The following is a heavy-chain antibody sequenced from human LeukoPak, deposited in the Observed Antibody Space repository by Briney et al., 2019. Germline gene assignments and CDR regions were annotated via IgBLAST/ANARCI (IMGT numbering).Heavy chain of an antibody. D-gene: IGHD3-10*01. CDR3: ARHLFLYYGSADWGMDV. CDR1: GGSISSYY. V-gene: IGHV4-59*01. J-gene: IGHJ6*04. CDR2: IYYSGST. Sequence: SETLSLTCTVSGGSISSYYWSWIRQPPGKGLEGIGYIYYSGSTNYNPSLKSRVTISVDTSKDQFSLNLSSVTAADTAVYYCARHLFLYYGSADWGMDVWGKGTTVTVSS.